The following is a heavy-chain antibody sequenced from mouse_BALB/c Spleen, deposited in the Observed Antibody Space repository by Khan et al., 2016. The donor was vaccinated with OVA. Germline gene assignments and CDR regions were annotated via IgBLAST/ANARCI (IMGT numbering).Heavy chain of an antibody. D-gene: IGHD1-1*01. J-gene: IGHJ3*01. Sequence: QVQLQQPGPDLVRPGASVKMSCKASGYTFTNYWIHWVKQRPGQGLEWIGMIDPSSGETILNKKFNDKATLNVDKYSNTAYMQLSSLTSEDSAYYSCARHDYWWFTYWGQGTLVTVSA. V-gene: IGHV1-74*01. CDR1: GYTFTNYW. CDR3: ARHDYWWFTY. CDR2: IDPSSGET.